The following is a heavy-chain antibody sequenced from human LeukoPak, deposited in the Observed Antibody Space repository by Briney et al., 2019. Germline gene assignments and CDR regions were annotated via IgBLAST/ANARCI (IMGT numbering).Heavy chain of an antibody. CDR1: GFTFSSYW. J-gene: IGHJ6*03. CDR3: AKLYCSGGSCYSGYYYMDV. V-gene: IGHV3-7*01. Sequence: PGGSLRLSCAASGFTFSSYWMSWVRQAPGKGLEWVANIKQDGSEKYYVDSVKGRFTISRDNAKNSLYLQMNSLRAEDTAVYYCAKLYCSGGSCYSGYYYMDVWGKGTTVTISS. D-gene: IGHD2-15*01. CDR2: IKQDGSEK.